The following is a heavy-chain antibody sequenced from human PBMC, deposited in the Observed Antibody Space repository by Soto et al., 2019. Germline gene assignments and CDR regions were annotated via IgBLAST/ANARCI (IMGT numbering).Heavy chain of an antibody. V-gene: IGHV1-69*12. Sequence: QVLLVQSGAEVKKPGSSVKVSCKASGGTFNSYAFSWVRQAPGQGLEWMGGSIPIFGTPNYAQTFQGRVTITAAESTSTAYMELSGLRSEDTAVYYCASRSENGYNYDFDYWGQGTLVTVSS. CDR1: GGTFNSYA. D-gene: IGHD5-12*01. J-gene: IGHJ4*02. CDR3: ASRSENGYNYDFDY. CDR2: SIPIFGTP.